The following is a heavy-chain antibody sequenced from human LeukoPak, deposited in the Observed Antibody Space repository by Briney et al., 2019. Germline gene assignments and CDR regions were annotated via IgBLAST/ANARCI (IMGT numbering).Heavy chain of an antibody. J-gene: IGHJ5*02. CDR3: AKDSVAAAGTAWFDP. CDR1: GYTFSNYA. Sequence: PGGSLRLSCAASGYTFSNYAMTWVRQAPGKRLEWVSGISHNGDRIYYADSVKGRFTTSRDNSKNTLYLQMNSLRPEDTALYYCAKDSVAAAGTAWFDPWGQGTLVTVSS. CDR2: ISHNGDRI. D-gene: IGHD6-13*01. V-gene: IGHV3-23*01.